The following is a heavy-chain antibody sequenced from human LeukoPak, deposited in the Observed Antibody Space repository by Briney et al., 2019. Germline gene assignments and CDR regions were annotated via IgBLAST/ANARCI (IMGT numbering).Heavy chain of an antibody. Sequence: SVKVSFTTSGGTLRIYAISWVRQAPGQGPEWMGEIIPTFGTANYAQKVQGRVTITADESTSTAYMELSSLRSEDTAVYYCARGRAADFWSGHYSPYYYYYMDAWGKGTTVTVSS. CDR2: IIPTFGTA. V-gene: IGHV1-69*13. D-gene: IGHD3-3*01. CDR1: GGTLRIYA. CDR3: ARGRAADFWSGHYSPYYYYYMDA. J-gene: IGHJ6*03.